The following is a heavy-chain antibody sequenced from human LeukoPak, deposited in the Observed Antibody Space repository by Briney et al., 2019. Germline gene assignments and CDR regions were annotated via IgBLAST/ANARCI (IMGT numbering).Heavy chain of an antibody. V-gene: IGHV3-23*01. CDR3: AKDLHRIVTCFDY. D-gene: IGHD3-22*01. CDR2: IFPSGGEI. J-gene: IGHJ4*02. Sequence: GGSLRLSCAASGFTFSSYAMSWVRQAPGKGLEWVSSIFPSGGEIHYADSVRGRFTISRDNSKNTLYLQMNSLRAEDTAVYYCAKDLHRIVTCFDYWGQGTLVTVSS. CDR1: GFTFSSYA.